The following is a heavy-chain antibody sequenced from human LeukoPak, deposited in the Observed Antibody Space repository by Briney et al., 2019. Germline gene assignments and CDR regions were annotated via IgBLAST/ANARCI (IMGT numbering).Heavy chain of an antibody. Sequence: SETLSLTCTVSGGSISSSSYYWGWIRQPPGKGLEWIGSIYYSGSTYYNPSLKSRVTISVDTSKNQFSLKLSSVTAADTAVYYCAGNRLDPYDAFDIWGQGTMVTVSS. CDR2: IYYSGST. J-gene: IGHJ3*02. CDR1: GGSISSSSYY. V-gene: IGHV4-39*01. CDR3: AGNRLDPYDAFDI. D-gene: IGHD1-14*01.